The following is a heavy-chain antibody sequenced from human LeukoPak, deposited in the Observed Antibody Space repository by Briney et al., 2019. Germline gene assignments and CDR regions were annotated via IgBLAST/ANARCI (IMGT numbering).Heavy chain of an antibody. V-gene: IGHV1-58*01. Sequence: SVKVSCKASGFTFTTSAVQRVRQARGQRLEWIGWIVVGSGNTNYAQKFQERVTITRDMSTSTVYMDLSSQRSEDTAVYYCPAASNYYDRSNYYSYAMDVWGQGTTVTVSS. CDR1: GFTFTTSA. CDR2: IVVGSGNT. D-gene: IGHD3-22*01. CDR3: PAASNYYDRSNYYSYAMDV. J-gene: IGHJ6*02.